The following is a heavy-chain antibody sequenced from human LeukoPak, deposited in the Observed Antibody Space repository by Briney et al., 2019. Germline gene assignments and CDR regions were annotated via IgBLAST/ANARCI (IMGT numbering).Heavy chain of an antibody. D-gene: IGHD3-10*01. V-gene: IGHV3-48*03. CDR2: ISSSGTTI. Sequence: GGSLRLSCAASGFTFSSCAMTWVRQAPGKGLEWVSHISSSGTTIYDADSVKGRFTISRDNAKNSLYPQMNSLRVEDTAVYYCAKGSGSYSRYYYYYMNVWGKGTTVTVSS. CDR1: GFTFSSCA. CDR3: AKGSGSYSRYYYYYMNV. J-gene: IGHJ6*03.